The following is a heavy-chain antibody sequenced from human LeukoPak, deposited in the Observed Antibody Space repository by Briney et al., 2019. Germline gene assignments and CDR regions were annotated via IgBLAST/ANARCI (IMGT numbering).Heavy chain of an antibody. CDR1: GYTFTSYG. CDR3: ARDEARYSSGYYPNWFDP. Sequence: ATVKVSCKASGYTFTSYGISWVRQAPGQGLGWMGWISGYNGYTHYAHNLQGRVTMTTDTSTSTAYMELRSLRSDDTAVYYCARDEARYSSGYYPNWFDPWGQGTLVTVSS. V-gene: IGHV1-18*01. CDR2: ISGYNGYT. J-gene: IGHJ5*02. D-gene: IGHD3-22*01.